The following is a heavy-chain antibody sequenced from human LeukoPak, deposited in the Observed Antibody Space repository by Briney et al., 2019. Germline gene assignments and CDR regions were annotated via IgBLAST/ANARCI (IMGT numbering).Heavy chain of an antibody. J-gene: IGHJ4*02. V-gene: IGHV3-9*03. CDR2: ISWNSGSI. D-gene: IGHD6-13*01. CDR3: AKGATGYSTSGYLDY. CDR1: GFTFDDYA. Sequence: GRSLRLSCAASGFTFDDYATHWVRQAPGKGLEWVSGISWNSGSIGYADSVKGRFTISRDNAKNSLYLQMNSLRAEDMALYYCAKGATGYSTSGYLDYWGQGTLVTVSS.